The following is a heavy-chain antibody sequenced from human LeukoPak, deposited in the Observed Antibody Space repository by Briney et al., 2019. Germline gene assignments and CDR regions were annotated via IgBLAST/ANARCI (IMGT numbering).Heavy chain of an antibody. CDR2: INHSGST. CDR1: GGSFSGYH. Sequence: PSETLSLTCAVYGGSFSGYHWSWIRQPPGKGLEWIGEINHSGSTNYNPSLKSRVTISVDTSKNQFSLKLSSVTAADTAVYYCARGKWLQLRHYYYYGLDVWGQGTTVTVSS. CDR3: ARGKWLQLRHYYYYGLDV. J-gene: IGHJ6*02. D-gene: IGHD5-24*01. V-gene: IGHV4-34*01.